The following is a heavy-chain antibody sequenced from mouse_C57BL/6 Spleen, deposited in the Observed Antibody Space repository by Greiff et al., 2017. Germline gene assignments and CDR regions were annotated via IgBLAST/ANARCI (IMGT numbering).Heavy chain of an antibody. CDR3: ARADSWFAY. J-gene: IGHJ3*01. CDR1: GYTFTSYW. CDR2: INPSSGYT. V-gene: IGHV1-7*01. Sequence: QVQLKQSGAELAKPGASVKLSCKASGYTFTSYWMHWVNQRPGQGLELIGYINPSSGYTKYNQKFKDKATLTEDKSSSTAYMQLSSLTYEDSAVYYCARADSWFAYWGQGTLVTVSA.